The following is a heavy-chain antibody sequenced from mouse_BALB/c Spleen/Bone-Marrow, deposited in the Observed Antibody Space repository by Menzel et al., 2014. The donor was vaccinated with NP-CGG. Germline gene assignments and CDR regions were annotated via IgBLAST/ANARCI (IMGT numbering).Heavy chain of an antibody. CDR2: IDPANGNT. Sequence: EVQLQQSGAELVKPGASAKLSCTASGFNIKDTYMHWVKQRPEQGLEWIGRIDPANGNTKYDPKFQGKATITADTSSNTAYLQLSSLTSEDTAVYCCARVRKLRIRGLDYWGQGTTLTVSS. V-gene: IGHV14-3*02. CDR1: GFNIKDTY. J-gene: IGHJ2*01. CDR3: ARVRKLRIRGLDY. D-gene: IGHD1-1*01.